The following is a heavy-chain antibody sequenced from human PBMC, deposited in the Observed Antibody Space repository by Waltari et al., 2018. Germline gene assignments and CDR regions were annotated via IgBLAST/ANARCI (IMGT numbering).Heavy chain of an antibody. CDR1: GGSISSYY. CDR3: ARTIVVVPAASNWFDP. V-gene: IGHV4-4*07. D-gene: IGHD2-2*01. CDR2: MYPSGST. J-gene: IGHJ5*02. Sequence: QVQLQESGPGLVKPSETLSLTCTVSGGSISSYYWSWIRQPAGKGLEWIGRMYPSGSTNYNPSPKSRVTMSVDTSKNQFSLKLSSVTAADTAVYYCARTIVVVPAASNWFDPWGQGTLVTVSS.